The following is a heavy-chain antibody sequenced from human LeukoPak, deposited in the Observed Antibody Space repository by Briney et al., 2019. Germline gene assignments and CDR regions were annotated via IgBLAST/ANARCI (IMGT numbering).Heavy chain of an antibody. D-gene: IGHD4-17*01. CDR3: ARLLNNGKAGDPDTFDM. CDR1: GGSITSHY. V-gene: IGHV4-59*08. Sequence: PSETLSLTRILSGGSITSHYWSWIRPSPRKGLKGMSYISYTGSPSYNPSFQSRVTIPLDTPKTHFSLKLTSVTAADTGVYYCARLLNNGKAGDPDTFDMWGTGTMVTVSS. CDR2: ISYTGSP. J-gene: IGHJ3*02.